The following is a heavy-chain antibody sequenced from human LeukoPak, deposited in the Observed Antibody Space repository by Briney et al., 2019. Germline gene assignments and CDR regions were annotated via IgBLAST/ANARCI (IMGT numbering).Heavy chain of an antibody. CDR3: AKGRYCDTSGYPIDY. Sequence: PGGSLRLSCAASGFSFSTYAMDWVRQAPGKGLEWVAFIRYDGNIKYFADSVKGRFTISRDTSKNTLYLQMNSLRAEDTAVYYCAKGRYCDTSGYPIDYWGQGTLVTVSS. D-gene: IGHD3-22*01. CDR2: IRYDGNIK. CDR1: GFSFSTYA. V-gene: IGHV3-30*02. J-gene: IGHJ4*02.